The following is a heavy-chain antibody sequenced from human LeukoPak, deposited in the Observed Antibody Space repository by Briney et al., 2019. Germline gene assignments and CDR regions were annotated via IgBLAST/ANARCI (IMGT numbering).Heavy chain of an antibody. V-gene: IGHV3-74*01. CDR1: GFTFSSYW. Sequence: GGPLRLSCAASGFTFSSYWMHWVRQAPGKGLVWVSRIDSDGSSTTYADSVKGRFTISRDNAKNTLYLQMNSVRADDTAVYYCARSGINNFDYWGQGTLVTVSS. J-gene: IGHJ4*02. CDR2: IDSDGSST. CDR3: ARSGINNFDY. D-gene: IGHD1-26*01.